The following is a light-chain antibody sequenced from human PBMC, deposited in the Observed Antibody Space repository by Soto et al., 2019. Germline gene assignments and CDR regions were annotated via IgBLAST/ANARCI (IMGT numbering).Light chain of an antibody. Sequence: QSALTQPASVSGSPGQSITISCTGTSSDIGGYNYVSWYQQHPDKAPKLMIYEVSNRPSGVSNRFSGSKSGNTASLTISGLQAEDEADYYCSSRTSSSTWVFGGGTKLTVL. J-gene: IGLJ3*02. V-gene: IGLV2-14*01. CDR2: EVS. CDR3: SSRTSSSTWV. CDR1: SSDIGGYNY.